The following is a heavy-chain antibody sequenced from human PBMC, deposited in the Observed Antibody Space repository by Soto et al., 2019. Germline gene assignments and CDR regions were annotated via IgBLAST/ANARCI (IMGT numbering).Heavy chain of an antibody. CDR1: GYSFTSYW. Sequence: GESLKISCKGSGYSFTSYWIGWVRQMPGKGLEWMGIIYPGDSDTRYSPSFQGQVTISADKSISTAYLQWSSLKASDTAMYYCARLGDCSSTSCYAIGTDYYYYMDVWGKGTTVTVSS. CDR3: ARLGDCSSTSCYAIGTDYYYYMDV. D-gene: IGHD2-2*01. J-gene: IGHJ6*03. CDR2: IYPGDSDT. V-gene: IGHV5-51*01.